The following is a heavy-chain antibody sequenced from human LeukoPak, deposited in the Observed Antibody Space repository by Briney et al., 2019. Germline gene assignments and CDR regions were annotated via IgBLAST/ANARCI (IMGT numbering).Heavy chain of an antibody. V-gene: IGHV3-74*01. D-gene: IGHD2/OR15-2a*01. CDR1: GNYW. CDR2: INSDGSWT. J-gene: IGHJ4*02. Sequence: GGSLRLSCAGSGNYWMHWVRQAPGKGLVWVSHINSDGSWTSYADSVKGRFTISKDNAKNTVYLQMNSLRAEDTAVYYCVSFYETYWGRGTLVTVSS. CDR3: VSFYETY.